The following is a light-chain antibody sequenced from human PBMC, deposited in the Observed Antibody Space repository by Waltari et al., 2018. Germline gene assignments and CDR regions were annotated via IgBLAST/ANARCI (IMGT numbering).Light chain of an antibody. Sequence: EIVMTQSPVTLSVSRGARPTLSCRASQSVSSDLAWYQQKPGQAPRLLIYDASTRAAGLAARFSASGSGTEFTLTISSLQSEDFAVYYCQQYKYWPPLTFGGGTKVEIK. V-gene: IGKV3-15*01. CDR2: DAS. CDR3: QQYKYWPPLT. CDR1: QSVSSD. J-gene: IGKJ4*01.